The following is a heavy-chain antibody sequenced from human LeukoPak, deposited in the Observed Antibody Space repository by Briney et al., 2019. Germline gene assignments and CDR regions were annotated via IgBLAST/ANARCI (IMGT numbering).Heavy chain of an antibody. CDR1: GDSITSTSYY. CDR2: IYYSGST. D-gene: IGHD3-22*01. V-gene: IGHV4-61*01. J-gene: IGHJ3*02. Sequence: SETLSLTCSVSGDSITSTSYYWGWIRQPPGKGLEWIGYIYYSGSTNYNPSLKSRVTISVDTSKNQFSLKLSSVTAADTAVYYCARDPYRDSSALFAFDIWAKGQWSPSLQ. CDR3: ARDPYRDSSALFAFDI.